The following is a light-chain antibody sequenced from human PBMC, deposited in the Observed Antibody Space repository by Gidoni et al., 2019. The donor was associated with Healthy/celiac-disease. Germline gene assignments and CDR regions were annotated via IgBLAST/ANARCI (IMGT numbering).Light chain of an antibody. CDR2: DAS. V-gene: IGKV3-11*01. Sequence: EIVLSQSPATLSLSPGERATLSCRASQSVSSYLSWYQQKPGQAPRLLIYDASRRATGIPSRFSGSGSGTDFTLTISSLEPEDFAVYYCQQRSNWPRTFGQGTKVEIK. CDR1: QSVSSY. CDR3: QQRSNWPRT. J-gene: IGKJ1*01.